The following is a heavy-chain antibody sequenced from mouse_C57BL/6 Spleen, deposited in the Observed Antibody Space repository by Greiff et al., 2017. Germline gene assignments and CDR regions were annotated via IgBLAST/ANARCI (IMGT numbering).Heavy chain of an antibody. CDR1: GFSLSTSGMG. CDR3: AGREGYGSSYGWFAY. V-gene: IGHV8-12*01. J-gene: IGHJ3*01. Sequence: QVTLKESGPGILQSSQTLSLTCSFSGFSLSTSGMGVSWIRQPSGKGLEWLAHIYWDDDKRYNPSLKSRLTISKDTSRNQVFLKITSVDTADTATYYCAGREGYGSSYGWFAYWGQGTLVTVSA. D-gene: IGHD1-1*01. CDR2: IYWDDDK.